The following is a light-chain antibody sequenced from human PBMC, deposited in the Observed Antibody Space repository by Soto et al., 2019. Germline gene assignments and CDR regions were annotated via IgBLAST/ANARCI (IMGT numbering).Light chain of an antibody. CDR2: EVS. CDR3: SSYARRNTLL. CDR1: SSDVGNYNY. V-gene: IGLV2-8*01. J-gene: IGLJ3*02. Sequence: QSVLTQPPSASGSPGQSVTISCTGTSSDVGNYNYVSWYQQHPGKAPKLMIYEVSKRPSGVPDRFSGSKSGNTASLTVSGLQAEDEADYFCSSYARRNTLLFGGGTQLTVL.